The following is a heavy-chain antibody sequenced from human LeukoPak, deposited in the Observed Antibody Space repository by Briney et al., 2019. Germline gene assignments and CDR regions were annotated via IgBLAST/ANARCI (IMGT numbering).Heavy chain of an antibody. V-gene: IGHV3-23*01. D-gene: IGHD2-2*01. Sequence: GGSLRLSCAASGFTFSSYAMSWVRQAPGKGLEWFSAISGSGGSTYYADSGKGRFTISRDNSKNTLYLKMNSLRAEDTAVYYCAKEPPSCSSTSCYSGVDYWGQGTLVTVSS. J-gene: IGHJ4*02. CDR2: ISGSGGST. CDR1: GFTFSSYA. CDR3: AKEPPSCSSTSCYSGVDY.